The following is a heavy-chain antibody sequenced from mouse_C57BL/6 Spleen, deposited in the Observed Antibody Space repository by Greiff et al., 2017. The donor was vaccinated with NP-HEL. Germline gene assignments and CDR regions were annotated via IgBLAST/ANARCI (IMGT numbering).Heavy chain of an antibody. CDR3: AGYYYGSRGYFDY. D-gene: IGHD1-1*01. J-gene: IGHJ2*01. CDR1: GYSFTGYY. V-gene: IGHV1-42*01. Sequence: VQLQQSGPELVTPGASVKISCKASGYSFTGYYMNWVKQSPEKSLEWIGEINPSTGGTTYNQKFKAKATLTVDKSSSTAYMQLKSLTSEDSAVYYCAGYYYGSRGYFDYWGQGTTLTVSS. CDR2: INPSTGGT.